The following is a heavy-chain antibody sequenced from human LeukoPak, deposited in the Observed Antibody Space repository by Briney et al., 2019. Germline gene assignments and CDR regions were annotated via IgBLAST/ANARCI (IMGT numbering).Heavy chain of an antibody. CDR3: ARDRPYSSSWYEFDY. V-gene: IGHV3-21*01. CDR2: ISSSSSYI. J-gene: IGHJ4*02. D-gene: IGHD6-13*01. CDR1: GFTFCSYS. Sequence: GGSLRLSCAASGFTFCSYSMSWVPQAPGKGLKCVSAISSSSSYIYYAASVKGRFTISRDNAKNSLYLQMNSLRAEDTAVYYCARDRPYSSSWYEFDYWGQGTLVTVSS.